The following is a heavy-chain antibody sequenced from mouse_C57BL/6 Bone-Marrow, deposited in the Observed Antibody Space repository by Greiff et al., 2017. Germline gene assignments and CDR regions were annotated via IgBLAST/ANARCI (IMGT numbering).Heavy chain of an antibody. V-gene: IGHV5-4*01. Sequence: DVHLVESGGGLVKPGGSLKLSCAASGFTFSSYAMSWVRQTPEKRLEWVATISDGGSYTYYPDPVKGRFTISRDNAKNNLYLQMSHLKSEDTAMYYCARDPPGSSYGFAYWGQGTLVTVSA. D-gene: IGHD1-1*01. J-gene: IGHJ3*01. CDR2: ISDGGSYT. CDR3: ARDPPGSSYGFAY. CDR1: GFTFSSYA.